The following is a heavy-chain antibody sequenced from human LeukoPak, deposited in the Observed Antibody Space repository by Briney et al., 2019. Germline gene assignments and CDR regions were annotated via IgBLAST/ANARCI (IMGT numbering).Heavy chain of an antibody. V-gene: IGHV3-48*01. Sequence: GGSLRLSCAASGFTFSSYSMNWVRQAPGKGLEWVSYISSSSSTIYYADSVKGRFTISRDNAKNSLYLQMNSLRAEDTAVYYCARDGDYYDSSGYYSYWGQGTLVTVSS. CDR2: ISSSSSTI. CDR3: ARDGDYYDSSGYYSY. J-gene: IGHJ4*02. CDR1: GFTFSSYS. D-gene: IGHD3-22*01.